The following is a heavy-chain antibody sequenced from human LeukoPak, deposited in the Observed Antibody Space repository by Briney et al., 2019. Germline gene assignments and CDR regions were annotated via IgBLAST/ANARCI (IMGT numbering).Heavy chain of an antibody. CDR3: ARGRLRLDFDY. V-gene: IGHV3-23*01. CDR2: ISGSGGST. J-gene: IGHJ4*02. Sequence: GGSLRLSCAASGFTFSSYAMSWVRQAPGKGLEWVSAISGSGGSTYYADSVKGRFTISRDNAKNSLYLQMNSLRAEDTAVYYCARGRLRLDFDYWGQGTLVTVSS. CDR1: GFTFSSYA.